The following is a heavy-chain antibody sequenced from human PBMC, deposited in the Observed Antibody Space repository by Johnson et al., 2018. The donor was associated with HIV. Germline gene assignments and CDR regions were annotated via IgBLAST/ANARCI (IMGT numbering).Heavy chain of an antibody. CDR1: GFTFDDYG. J-gene: IGHJ3*02. V-gene: IGHV3-20*04. Sequence: MLLVESGGGLVQPGGSLRRSCAASGFTFDDYGLSWVRQAPGKGLEWVSGMTWNGGSTGYADSVKGRCTISRDNAKNSLYLQMNSLRAEDTAVYYCARGTPWDAFDIWGQGTMVTVSS. CDR3: ARGTPWDAFDI. CDR2: MTWNGGST.